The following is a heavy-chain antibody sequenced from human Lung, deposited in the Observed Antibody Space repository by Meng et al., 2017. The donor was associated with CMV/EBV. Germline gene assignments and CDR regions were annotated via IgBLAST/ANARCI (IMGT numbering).Heavy chain of an antibody. D-gene: IGHD3-16*02. V-gene: IGHV4-59*08. CDR1: GGSISTYY. Sequence: VPLREAGPGLVEPSEALALTCAVSGGSISTYYWSWIRQPPGKGLEWIGNNYYSGSTNYNPSLASRVTISVDSSKNQFSLKLSSVTAADTAVYYCARHQNGGTYPLDYWGQGTLVTVSS. CDR3: ARHQNGGTYPLDY. J-gene: IGHJ4*02. CDR2: NYYSGST.